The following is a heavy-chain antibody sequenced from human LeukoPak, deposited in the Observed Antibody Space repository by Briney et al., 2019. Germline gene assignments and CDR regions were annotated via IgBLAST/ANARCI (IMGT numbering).Heavy chain of an antibody. CDR2: ISYDGSNK. V-gene: IGHV3-30*18. CDR3: AKDRGVVVVAAKDEGDY. D-gene: IGHD2-15*01. J-gene: IGHJ4*02. Sequence: GRSLRLSCAASGFTFSSYGMHWVRQAPGKGLEWVAVISYDGSNKYYADSVKGRFTISRDNSKNTLYLQMNSLRAEDTAVYYCAKDRGVVVVAAKDEGDYWGQGTPVTVSS. CDR1: GFTFSSYG.